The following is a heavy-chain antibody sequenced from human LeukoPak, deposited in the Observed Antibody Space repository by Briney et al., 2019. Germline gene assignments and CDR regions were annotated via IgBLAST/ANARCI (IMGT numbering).Heavy chain of an antibody. CDR2: IYYSGST. J-gene: IGHJ4*02. D-gene: IGHD3-10*01. V-gene: IGHV4-59*01. Sequence: SSETLSLTCTVSGGSISSYYWSWIRQPPGKGLEWIGYIYYSGSTNYNPSLKSRVTISVDTSKNQFSLRLNSVTAADTAVYYCARAYYGSGNTYYFDYWGQGTLVTISS. CDR1: GGSISSYY. CDR3: ARAYYGSGNTYYFDY.